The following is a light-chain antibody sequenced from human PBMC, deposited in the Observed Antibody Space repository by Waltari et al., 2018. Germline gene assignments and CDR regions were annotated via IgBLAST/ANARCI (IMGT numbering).Light chain of an antibody. CDR1: KSLLYSSNNKNY. CDR2: WAS. V-gene: IGKV4-1*01. Sequence: DIVMTQSPDSLAVSLGERATIYCKSRKSLLYSSNNKNYLALYQQKPGQPPKLLFYWASTRASGVPDRFSGSGSGTDFTLTISSLQAEDVAVYYCQQYYSTPPYTFGPGTKLEIK. CDR3: QQYYSTPPYT. J-gene: IGKJ2*01.